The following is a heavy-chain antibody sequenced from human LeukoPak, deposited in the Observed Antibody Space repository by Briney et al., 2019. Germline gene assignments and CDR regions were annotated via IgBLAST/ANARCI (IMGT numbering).Heavy chain of an antibody. D-gene: IGHD3-22*01. V-gene: IGHV4-38-2*02. Sequence: SETLSLTCTVSGGSINSGYYWGWIRQPPGKGLEWIGTVYHSGSTYYNPSLKSRVTMSVDTSKNQFSLKVYSVTAADTAVYYCARLGSGYSYFDYWGQGTLVTVSS. CDR1: GGSINSGYY. J-gene: IGHJ4*02. CDR3: ARLGSGYSYFDY. CDR2: VYHSGST.